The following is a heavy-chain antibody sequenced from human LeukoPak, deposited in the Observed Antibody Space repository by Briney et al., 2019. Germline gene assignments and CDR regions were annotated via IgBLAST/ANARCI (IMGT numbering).Heavy chain of an antibody. V-gene: IGHV4-61*02. D-gene: IGHD3-10*01. CDR2: IYTSGST. CDR1: GGSISSGSYF. CDR3: ARTVRGVIIYYMDV. Sequence: PSETLSLTCTVSGGSISSGSYFWSWIRQPAGKGLEWIGRIYTSGSTNYNPSLKSRVTISVDTSKNQFSLKLSSVTAADTAVYYCARTVRGVIIYYMDVWGKGTTVTISS. J-gene: IGHJ6*03.